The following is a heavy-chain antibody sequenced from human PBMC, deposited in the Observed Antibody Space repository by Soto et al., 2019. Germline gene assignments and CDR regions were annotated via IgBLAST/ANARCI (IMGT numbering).Heavy chain of an antibody. Sequence: SETLSLTCAVSGGSISSGGYSWSWIRQPPGKGLEWIGYIYHSGSTYYNPSLKSRVTISVDRSKNQFSLKLSSVSAADTAVYYCARGPPFHWGQGTLVTVSS. J-gene: IGHJ4*02. CDR1: GGSISSGGYS. CDR2: IYHSGST. CDR3: ARGPPFH. D-gene: IGHD3-16*01. V-gene: IGHV4-30-2*01.